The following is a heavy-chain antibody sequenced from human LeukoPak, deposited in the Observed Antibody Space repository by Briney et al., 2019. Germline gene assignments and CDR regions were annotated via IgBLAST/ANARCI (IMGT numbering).Heavy chain of an antibody. CDR2: ISSGGFTI. CDR3: ARGRSYCSSGTCYYFDY. J-gene: IGHJ4*02. D-gene: IGHD2-15*01. CDR1: GFTFSNYE. V-gene: IGHV3-48*03. Sequence: GGSLRLSCAASGFTFSNYEMNWVRQAPGKGLEWVSYISSGGFTIYYADSVKGRFTISRDNAKNSLYLQMNSLRAEDTAVYYCARGRSYCSSGTCYYFDYWGQGTLVTVSS.